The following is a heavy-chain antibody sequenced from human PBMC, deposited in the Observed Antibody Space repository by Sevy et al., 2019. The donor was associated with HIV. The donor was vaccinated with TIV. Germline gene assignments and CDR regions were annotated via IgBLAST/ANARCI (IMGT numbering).Heavy chain of an antibody. Sequence: GESLKISCKGSGYSFTSYWIGWVRQMPGKGLEWMGIIYPGDSDTRYSQSFQGQVTISADKSISTAYLQWSSLKASDTAMYYCARRIAVAGTGGMEDYWGQGTLVTVSS. CDR2: IYPGDSDT. CDR1: GYSFTSYW. D-gene: IGHD6-19*01. J-gene: IGHJ4*02. CDR3: ARRIAVAGTGGMEDY. V-gene: IGHV5-51*01.